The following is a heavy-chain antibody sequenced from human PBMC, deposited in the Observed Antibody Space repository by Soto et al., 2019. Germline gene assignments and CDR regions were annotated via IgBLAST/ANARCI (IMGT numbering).Heavy chain of an antibody. Sequence: EVQLVESGGGLIQPGGSLRLSCAASGFTVSDNYMSWVRQSPGKGLEWVSLLYSGGSTYYADSVKGRFTISRDNSRNILFLQMNGLITEDTAIYYCARGLGNGDYGDPGDYWGQGTLVTVSS. D-gene: IGHD4-17*01. CDR1: GFTVSDNY. CDR2: LYSGGST. CDR3: ARGLGNGDYGDPGDY. V-gene: IGHV3-53*01. J-gene: IGHJ4*02.